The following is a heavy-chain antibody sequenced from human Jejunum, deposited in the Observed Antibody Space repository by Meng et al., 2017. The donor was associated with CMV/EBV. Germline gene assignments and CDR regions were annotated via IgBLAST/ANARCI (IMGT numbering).Heavy chain of an antibody. CDR1: GDTLGTGRGY. V-gene: IGHV4-61*01. CDR3: ARAGNWDKWFDP. D-gene: IGHD7-27*01. J-gene: IGHJ5*02. CDR2: LYSGGST. Sequence: CTVPGDTLGTGRGYWRWVRRCPDRGVTFVEYLYSGGSTSYNASLKSRVNISVDMSKNQFSVNLNSVTAADTAVYSCARAGNWDKWFDPWGQGTLVTVSS.